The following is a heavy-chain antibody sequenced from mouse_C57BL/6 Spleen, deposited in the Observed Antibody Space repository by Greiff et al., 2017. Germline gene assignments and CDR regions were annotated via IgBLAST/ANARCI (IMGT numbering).Heavy chain of an antibody. D-gene: IGHD1-1*01. CDR2: IDPSDSYT. CDR3: SRGVLRSYFDY. J-gene: IGHJ2*01. CDR1: GYTFTSYW. Sequence: QVQLQQPGAELVMPGASVKLSCTASGYTFTSYWMHWVKQRPGQGLEWIGEIDPSDSYTNYNQKFQGKSTLTVDKSSSTAYMQLSSLTSEDSAVYYCSRGVLRSYFDYWGQGTTLTVSS. V-gene: IGHV1-69*01.